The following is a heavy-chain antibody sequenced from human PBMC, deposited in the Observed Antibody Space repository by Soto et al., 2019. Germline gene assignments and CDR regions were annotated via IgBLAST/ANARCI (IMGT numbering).Heavy chain of an antibody. CDR1: GSSLSTIGVG. J-gene: IGHJ4*02. Sequence: QITLKESGPTQVKPTQTLTLTCTVSGSSLSTIGVGVGWIRQPPGKALEWLALIHLADDKCYSPSLKRRLTISKDTSKIQVVLTMTIMDPVDTATYYCAHTTGSSGWAIMDDWGQGTLVSVSS. V-gene: IGHV2-5*02. CDR3: AHTTGSSGWAIMDD. D-gene: IGHD6-19*01. CDR2: IHLADDK.